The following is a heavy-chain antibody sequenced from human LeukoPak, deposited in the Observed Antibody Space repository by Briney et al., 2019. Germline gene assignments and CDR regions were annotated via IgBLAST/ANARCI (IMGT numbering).Heavy chain of an antibody. CDR3: ARAKWVGATTIYFEY. D-gene: IGHD1-26*01. CDR1: GFIFSTYD. V-gene: IGHV3-13*01. CDR2: IGTAGDT. J-gene: IGHJ4*02. Sequence: LGGSLRLSCPASGFIFSTYDMHWVRQATGKGLGWVSGIGTAGDTYYPGSVKGRFTISRENARNSLYLQINSLRVGDAAVYYCARAKWVGATTIYFEYWGQGTLVTVSS.